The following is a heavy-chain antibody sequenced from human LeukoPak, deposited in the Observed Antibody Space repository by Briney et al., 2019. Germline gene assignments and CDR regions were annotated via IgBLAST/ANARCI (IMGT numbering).Heavy chain of an antibody. CDR1: GGSISNYY. Sequence: SETLSLTCTVSGGSISNYYWSWIRQPAGKGMEWIGRIYSSGSTNYNPSLKSRVTISVDTSKNQFSLKLSSVTAADTAVYYCAREAGYCSSTSCSPHMDVWGKGTTVTVSS. D-gene: IGHD2-2*03. CDR2: IYSSGST. V-gene: IGHV4-4*07. CDR3: AREAGYCSSTSCSPHMDV. J-gene: IGHJ6*03.